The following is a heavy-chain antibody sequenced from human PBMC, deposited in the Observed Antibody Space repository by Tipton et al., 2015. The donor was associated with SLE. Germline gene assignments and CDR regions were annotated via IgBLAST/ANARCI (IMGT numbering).Heavy chain of an antibody. CDR1: GGSISSSSYY. Sequence: TLSLTCTVSGGSISSSSYYWGWIRQPPGKGLEWIGSIYYSGSTYYNPSLKSRVTISVDTSKNQFSLKLSSVTAADTAVYYCARDCSSTSCPGGFDPWGQGTLVTVSS. D-gene: IGHD2-2*01. CDR2: IYYSGST. V-gene: IGHV4-39*07. J-gene: IGHJ5*02. CDR3: ARDCSSTSCPGGFDP.